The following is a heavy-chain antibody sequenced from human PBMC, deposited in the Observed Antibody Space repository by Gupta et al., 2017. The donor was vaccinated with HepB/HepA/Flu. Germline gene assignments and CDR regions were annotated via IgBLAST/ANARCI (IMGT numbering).Heavy chain of an antibody. V-gene: IGHV3-23*01. CDR1: GFTFSNLA. CDR3: VKGGHLDN. Sequence: EIQLLESGGGLVQPGGSLRLSCAASGFTFSNLAMSWVRQAPGKGLEWVSNISRSGDVTDYVDSVKGRFTISRDNSKNTLYLQMSNLRVEDTAIYYCVKGGHLDNWGQGTLVIVSS. CDR2: ISRSGDVT. J-gene: IGHJ4*02.